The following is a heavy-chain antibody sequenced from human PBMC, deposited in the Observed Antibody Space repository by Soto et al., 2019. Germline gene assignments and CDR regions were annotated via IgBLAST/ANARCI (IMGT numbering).Heavy chain of an antibody. V-gene: IGHV3-23*01. CDR3: AKRSNSSTFDY. CDR2: ISGSDDST. D-gene: IGHD6-6*01. CDR1: GFTFSSYA. J-gene: IGHJ4*02. Sequence: EVQLLESGGGLVQPGESLRLSCAASGFTFSSYAMSWVRQAPGKGLEWVSVISGSDDSTYYADSVKGRFTSSRDNSKNTLYLQMNSLRAEDTAVYYCAKRSNSSTFDYWGQGTLVTVSS.